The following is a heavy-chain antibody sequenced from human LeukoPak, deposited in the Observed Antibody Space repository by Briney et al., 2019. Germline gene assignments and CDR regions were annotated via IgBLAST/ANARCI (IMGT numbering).Heavy chain of an antibody. J-gene: IGHJ6*03. CDR2: IYYSGST. CDR3: ARRPYNYSYYYYMDV. CDR1: GGSISSSSYY. Sequence: SETLSLTCTVSGGSISSSSYYWGWIRQPPGKGLEWIGSIYYSGSTYYNPSLKSRVTISVDTSKNQFSLKLSSVTAADTAVYYCARRPYNYSYYYYMDVWGKGTTVTISS. V-gene: IGHV4-39*07.